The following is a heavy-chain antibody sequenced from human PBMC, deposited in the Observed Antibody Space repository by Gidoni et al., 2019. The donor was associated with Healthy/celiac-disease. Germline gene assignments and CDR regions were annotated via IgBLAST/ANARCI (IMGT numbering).Heavy chain of an antibody. CDR3: ARDFYDGYNPGADY. V-gene: IGHV3-21*01. CDR1: GFTFSSYS. J-gene: IGHJ4*02. CDR2: SSSSSSYI. Sequence: EVPLVESGGGLVKPGGSPRLSCAASGFTFSSYSMNWVRQAPGKGLEWVSSSSSSSSYIYYADSVKGRFTISRDNAKNSLYLQMNSLRAEDTAVYYCARDFYDGYNPGADYWGQGTLVTVSS. D-gene: IGHD3-16*01.